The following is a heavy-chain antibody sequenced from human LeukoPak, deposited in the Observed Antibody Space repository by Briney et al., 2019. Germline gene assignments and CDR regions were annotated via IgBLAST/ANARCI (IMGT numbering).Heavy chain of an antibody. CDR2: IWYDGSNK. CDR3: ARDILTGYYMAFDI. CDR1: GFTFSSYA. D-gene: IGHD3-9*01. Sequence: GGSLRLSCAASGFTFSSYAMHWVRQAPGKGLEWVAVIWYDGSNKYYADSVKGRFTISRDNSKNTLYLQMNSLRAEDTAVYYCARDILTGYYMAFDIWGQGTMVTVSS. V-gene: IGHV3-33*08. J-gene: IGHJ3*02.